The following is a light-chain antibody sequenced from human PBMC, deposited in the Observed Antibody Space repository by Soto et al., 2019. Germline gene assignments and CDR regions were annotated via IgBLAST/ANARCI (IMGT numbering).Light chain of an antibody. V-gene: IGKV1-39*01. J-gene: IGKJ2*01. Sequence: DIQMTQSPSSLSASVGDRVTITCRASQSISSYLNWYQQKPGKAPKLLISAASSLQSGVPSRFSGSGSVTDFTLTISSLQPEDFATYYCQQSYRTPYTFGQGTKLEIK. CDR3: QQSYRTPYT. CDR2: AAS. CDR1: QSISSY.